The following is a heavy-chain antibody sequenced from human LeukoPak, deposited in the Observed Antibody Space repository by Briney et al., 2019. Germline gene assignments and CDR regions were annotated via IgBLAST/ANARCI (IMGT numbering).Heavy chain of an antibody. CDR2: IIPILGIA. Sequence: SVKVPCKASGGTFSSYTISWVRQAPGQGLEWMGRIIPILGIANYAQKFQGRVTITADKSTSTAYMELSSLRSEDTAVYYCVRDLRGYSGYDPYNWFDPWGQGTLVTVSS. J-gene: IGHJ5*02. CDR1: GGTFSSYT. D-gene: IGHD5-12*01. CDR3: VRDLRGYSGYDPYNWFDP. V-gene: IGHV1-69*04.